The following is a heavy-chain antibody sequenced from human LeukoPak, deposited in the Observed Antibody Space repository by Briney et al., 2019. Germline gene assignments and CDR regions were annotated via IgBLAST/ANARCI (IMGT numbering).Heavy chain of an antibody. J-gene: IGHJ4*02. CDR2: IYYSGST. CDR1: GGSISSYC. V-gene: IGHV4-59*08. Sequence: PSETLSLTCTVSGGSISSYCWSWIRQPPGKGLEWIGYIYYSGSTNYNPSLKSRVTISVDTSKNQFSLKLSSVTAADTAVYYCARSRGCGGDCYALDYWGQGTLVTVSS. D-gene: IGHD2-21*02. CDR3: ARSRGCGGDCYALDY.